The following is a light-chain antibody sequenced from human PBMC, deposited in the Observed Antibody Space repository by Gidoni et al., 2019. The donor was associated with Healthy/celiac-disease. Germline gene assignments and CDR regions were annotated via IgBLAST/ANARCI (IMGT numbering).Light chain of an antibody. CDR2: DAS. CDR3: QQRSNWLYT. J-gene: IGKJ2*01. V-gene: IGKV3-11*01. CDR1: QAVSSY. Sequence: EILLTQSPATLSLSPGSSAPLSCRASQAVSSYLAWYQQKPGQAPRLLIYDASSRATGIPARFSGSGSGTDFTLTISSLEPEDFAVYYCQQRSNWLYTFGQGTKLEIK.